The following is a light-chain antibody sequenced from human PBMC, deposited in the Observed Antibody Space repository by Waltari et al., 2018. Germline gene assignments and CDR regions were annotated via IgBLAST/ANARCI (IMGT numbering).Light chain of an antibody. V-gene: IGLV3-9*01. CDR2: RDS. Sequence: SYELTQPLPVSVALGQTARITCGGNNIGSKNVPWYQQKPGQAPVLVIYRDSNRPSGIPERFSGSNSGNTATLTISRAQAGDEADYYCQVWDSSTGRVFGGGTKLTVL. CDR3: QVWDSSTGRV. CDR1: NIGSKN. J-gene: IGLJ3*02.